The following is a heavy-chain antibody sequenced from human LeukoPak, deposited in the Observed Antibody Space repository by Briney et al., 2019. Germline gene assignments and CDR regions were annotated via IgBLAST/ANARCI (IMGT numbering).Heavy chain of an antibody. CDR1: GFTFSSYC. Sequence: GGSLRLSCAASGFTFSSYCMHWVRQAPGKGLEWVAVIWYDGSIKYYADSVKGRFTISRDNAKNSLYLQMNSLRAEDTAVYYCARDAEAADYWGQGTLVTVSS. CDR2: IWYDGSIK. D-gene: IGHD6-13*01. CDR3: ARDAEAADY. V-gene: IGHV3-33*01. J-gene: IGHJ4*02.